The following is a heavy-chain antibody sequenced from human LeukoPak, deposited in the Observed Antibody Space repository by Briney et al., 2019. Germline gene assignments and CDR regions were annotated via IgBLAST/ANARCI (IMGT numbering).Heavy chain of an antibody. J-gene: IGHJ4*02. CDR2: IWEDGSNI. CDR1: GFTFSDYY. D-gene: IGHD6-19*01. CDR3: ARVGYNSGWYEY. Sequence: TGGSLRLSCAASGFTFSDYYMSWIRQAPGKGLEWVAVIWEDGSNIYYADSVKGRFTISRDNSKNTLYLQMNSLRAEDTAVYYCARVGYNSGWYEYWGQGNLVTVSS. V-gene: IGHV3-33*08.